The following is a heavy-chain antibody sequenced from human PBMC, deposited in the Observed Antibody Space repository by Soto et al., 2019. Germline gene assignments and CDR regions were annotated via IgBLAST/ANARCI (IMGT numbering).Heavy chain of an antibody. CDR2: VSIGGST. V-gene: IGHV3-23*01. CDR3: AKRRGAGGHFDY. Sequence: GSLRLSCAASGFTFSSYAMVWFRQGPGKGLEWVAVVSIGGSTHYADSVRGRFTISRDNSKNTLSLQMNSLTAEDTAVYFCAKRRGAGGHFDYWGQGALVTVSS. CDR1: GFTFSSYA. J-gene: IGHJ4*02. D-gene: IGHD2-15*01.